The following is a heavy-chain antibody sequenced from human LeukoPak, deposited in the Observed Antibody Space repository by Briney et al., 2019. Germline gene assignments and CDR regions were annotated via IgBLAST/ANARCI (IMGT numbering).Heavy chain of an antibody. CDR2: INPNSGGT. V-gene: IGHV1-2*02. D-gene: IGHD3-22*01. CDR1: GYTFTGYY. J-gene: IGHJ5*02. CDR3: ARDPYYYDSSGYHH. Sequence: ASVKVSCKASGYTFTGYYMHWVRQAPGQGLEWMGWINPNSGGTNYAQKFQGRVTMTRDTSISTAYMELRSLRSDDTAVYYCARDPYYYDSSGYHHWGQGTLVTVSS.